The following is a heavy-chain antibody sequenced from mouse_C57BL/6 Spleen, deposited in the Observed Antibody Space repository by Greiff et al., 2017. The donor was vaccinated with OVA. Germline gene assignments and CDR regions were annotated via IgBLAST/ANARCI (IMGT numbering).Heavy chain of an antibody. CDR2: ISSGGDYI. D-gene: IGHD2-4*01. J-gene: IGHJ2*01. CDR3: TREGLREYYFDY. Sequence: EVMLVESGEGLVKPGGSLKLSCAASGFTFSSYAMSWVRQTPEKRLEWVAYISSGGDYIYYADTVKGRFTISRDNARNTLYLQKSSLKSEDTAMYYCTREGLREYYFDYWGQGTTLTVSS. CDR1: GFTFSSYA. V-gene: IGHV5-9-1*02.